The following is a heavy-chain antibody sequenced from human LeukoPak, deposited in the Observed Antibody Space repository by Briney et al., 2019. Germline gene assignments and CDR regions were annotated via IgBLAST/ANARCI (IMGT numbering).Heavy chain of an antibody. CDR1: GGSFSGYY. CDR2: IYYSGST. V-gene: IGHV4-34*01. J-gene: IGHJ5*02. Sequence: SETLSLTCAVYGGSFSGYYWSWIRQPPGKGLEWIGSIYYSGSTYYNPSLKSRVTISVDTSKNQFSLKLSSVTAADTAVYYCARDMGEYQLLFQINWFDPWGQGTLVTVSS. CDR3: ARDMGEYQLLFQINWFDP. D-gene: IGHD2-2*01.